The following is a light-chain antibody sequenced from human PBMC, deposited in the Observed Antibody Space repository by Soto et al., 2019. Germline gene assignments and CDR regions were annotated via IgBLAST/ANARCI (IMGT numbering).Light chain of an antibody. J-gene: IGLJ1*01. Sequence: QSVLTQLPSASGTPGQRVTISCSGSSSNIGSNTVNWYQQLPGTAPKLLIYSNNQRPSGVPDRFSGSKSGTSASLAISGLQSEDEADYHCAAWDDSLNGYVFGTGTKVTVL. V-gene: IGLV1-44*01. CDR2: SNN. CDR1: SSNIGSNT. CDR3: AAWDDSLNGYV.